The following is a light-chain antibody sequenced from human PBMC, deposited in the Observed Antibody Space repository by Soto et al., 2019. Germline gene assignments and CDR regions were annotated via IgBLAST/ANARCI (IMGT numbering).Light chain of an antibody. CDR1: QGISSC. CDR2: AAS. CDR3: QQYYSYPS. J-gene: IGKJ4*01. V-gene: IGKV1-8*01. Sequence: AIRMTQSPSSFSASTGDRVTITCRASQGISSCLAWYQQKPGKAPKLLIYAASTLQSGVPSRFSGSGSGTDFTLTISCLQSEDFATYYCQQYYSYPSFGGGTKVEIK.